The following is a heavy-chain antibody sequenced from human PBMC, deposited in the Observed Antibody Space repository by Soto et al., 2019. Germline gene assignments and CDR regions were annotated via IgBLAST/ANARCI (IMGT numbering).Heavy chain of an antibody. D-gene: IGHD3-10*01. CDR1: GGSISSGGYY. CDR2: IYDSGST. CDR3: ASARRSSVPPLDAFDI. J-gene: IGHJ3*02. V-gene: IGHV4-31*03. Sequence: QVQLQESGPGLVKPSQTLSLTCTVSGGSISSGGYYWSWIRQHPGKGLEWIGYIYDSGSTYYTPSLKSRVTISVDTSKNQFSLKLSSVTAADTAVYYCASARRSSVPPLDAFDIWGQGTMVPVSS.